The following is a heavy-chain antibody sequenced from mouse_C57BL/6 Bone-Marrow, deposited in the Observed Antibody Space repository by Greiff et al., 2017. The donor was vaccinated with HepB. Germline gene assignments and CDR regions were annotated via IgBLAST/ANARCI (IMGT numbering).Heavy chain of an antibody. Sequence: QVQLQQSGPELVKPGASVKISCKASGYAFSSSWMNWVKQRPGKGLGWIGRIYPGDGDTNYNGKFKGKATLTADKSSSTAYMQLSSLTSEDAAVYFCARLLGGFAYWGQGTLVTVSA. CDR3: ARLLGGFAY. CDR2: IYPGDGDT. D-gene: IGHD4-1*01. J-gene: IGHJ3*01. CDR1: GYAFSSSW. V-gene: IGHV1-82*01.